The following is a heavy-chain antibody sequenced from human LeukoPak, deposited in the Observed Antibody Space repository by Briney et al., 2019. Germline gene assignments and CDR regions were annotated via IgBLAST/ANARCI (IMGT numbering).Heavy chain of an antibody. Sequence: ASVKVSCKASGYTFTSYYMHWVRQAPGQGLEWMGIINPSGGSTSYAQKFQGRVTMTRDTSTSTAYMELWSLRSDDTAVYYCARGLYCSGGSCYSERHYYYGMDVWGQGTTVTVSS. V-gene: IGHV1-46*01. CDR1: GYTFTSYY. CDR2: INPSGGST. CDR3: ARGLYCSGGSCYSERHYYYGMDV. J-gene: IGHJ6*02. D-gene: IGHD2-15*01.